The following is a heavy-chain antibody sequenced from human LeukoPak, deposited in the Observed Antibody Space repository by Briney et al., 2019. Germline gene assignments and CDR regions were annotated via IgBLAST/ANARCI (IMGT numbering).Heavy chain of an antibody. CDR2: IKQDGSEK. D-gene: IGHD3-10*01. CDR3: ARGSGSNYYFDY. V-gene: IGHV3-7*03. Sequence: GGSLRLSCAASGFTFSSYWMSWVRQAPGKGLEWVANIKQDGSEKYYVDSVKGRFTISRDNAKNSLYLQMNSLRAEDTALYHCARGSGSNYYFDYWGQGTLVTVSS. CDR1: GFTFSSYW. J-gene: IGHJ4*02.